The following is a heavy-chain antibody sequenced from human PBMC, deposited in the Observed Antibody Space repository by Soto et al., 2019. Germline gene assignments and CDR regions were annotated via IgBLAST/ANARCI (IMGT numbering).Heavy chain of an antibody. CDR1: GFTFSSYG. V-gene: IGHV3-33*01. CDR3: ARGEDIVVVVAATQLYFDY. CDR2: IWYDGSNK. J-gene: IGHJ4*02. Sequence: GGSLGLSCAAAGFTFSSYGMHWVRQAPGKGLEGVAVIWYDGSNKYYADSVKGRFTISRDNSKNTLYLQMNSLRAEDTAVYYCARGEDIVVVVAATQLYFDYWGQGTLVTVSS. D-gene: IGHD2-15*01.